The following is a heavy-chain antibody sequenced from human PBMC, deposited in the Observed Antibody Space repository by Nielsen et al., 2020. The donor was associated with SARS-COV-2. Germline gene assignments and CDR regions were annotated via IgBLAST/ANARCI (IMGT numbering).Heavy chain of an antibody. D-gene: IGHD3-10*01. CDR3: ARADMVRGGNDY. Sequence: SETLSLTCAVYGGSFSGYYWSWIRQPPGKGLEWIGEINHSGSTNYNPSLKSRVTISVDTSKNQFSLKLSSVTAADTAVYYCARADMVRGGNDYWGQGTLVTVSS. CDR2: INHSGST. CDR1: GGSFSGYY. J-gene: IGHJ4*02. V-gene: IGHV4-34*01.